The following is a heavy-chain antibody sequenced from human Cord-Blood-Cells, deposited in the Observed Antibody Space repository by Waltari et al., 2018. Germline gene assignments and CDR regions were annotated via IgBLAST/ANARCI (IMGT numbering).Heavy chain of an antibody. CDR1: GGPISSYY. Sequence: QVQLQESGPGLVKPSETLSLTCTAPGGPISSYYWSWTRQPPGKGLEWIGYIYYSGSTNYNPSLKSRVTISVDTSKNQFSLKLSSVTAADTAVYYCARSSIAARIYFDYWGQGTLVTVSS. D-gene: IGHD6-6*01. CDR2: IYYSGST. V-gene: IGHV4-59*01. J-gene: IGHJ4*02. CDR3: ARSSIAARIYFDY.